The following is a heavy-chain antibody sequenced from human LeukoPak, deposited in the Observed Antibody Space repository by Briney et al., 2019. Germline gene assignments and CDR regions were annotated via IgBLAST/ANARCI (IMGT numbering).Heavy chain of an antibody. CDR1: GYTFTSYG. Sequence: ASVKVSCKASGYTFTSYGISWVRQAPGQGLEWMGWISAYNGNTNYAQKLRGRVTMTTDTSTSTAYMELRSLRSDATAVYYCAREARIAARPFDYYMDVWGKGTTVTVSS. D-gene: IGHD6-6*01. CDR3: AREARIAARPFDYYMDV. CDR2: ISAYNGNT. V-gene: IGHV1-18*01. J-gene: IGHJ6*03.